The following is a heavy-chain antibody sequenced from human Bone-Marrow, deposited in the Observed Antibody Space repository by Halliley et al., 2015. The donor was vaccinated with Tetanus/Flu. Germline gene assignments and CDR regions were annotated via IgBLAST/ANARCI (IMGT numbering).Heavy chain of an antibody. D-gene: IGHD4-4*01. Sequence: QLVQSGPEVKEPGASVKVSCKGSGYTFGSYGISWVRRAPGQGLEWMGWISAYNGNTYFAKKFQGRLTLTTDTSTKTAYMELWTLRSDDTAIYYCAKDDTTVEGPNWFDSWGQGTLVTVSS. CDR1: GYTFGSYG. J-gene: IGHJ5*01. CDR3: AKDDTTVEGPNWFDS. CDR2: ISAYNGNT. V-gene: IGHV1-18*01.